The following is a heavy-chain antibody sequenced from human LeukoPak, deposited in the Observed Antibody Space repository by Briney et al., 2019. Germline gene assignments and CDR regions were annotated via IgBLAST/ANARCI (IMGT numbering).Heavy chain of an antibody. CDR2: ISSSSSYI. CDR1: GFTFSSYS. V-gene: IGHV3-21*01. Sequence: PGGSLRLSCAASGFTFSSYSMNWVRQAPGKGLEWVSSISSSSSYIYYADSVKGRFTISRDNAKNSLYLQMSSLRAEDAAVYYCAREYHDAFDIWGQGTMVTVSS. J-gene: IGHJ3*02. D-gene: IGHD2-2*01. CDR3: AREYHDAFDI.